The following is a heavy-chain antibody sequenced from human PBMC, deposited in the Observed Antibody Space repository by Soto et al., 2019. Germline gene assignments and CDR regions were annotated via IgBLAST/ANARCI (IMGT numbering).Heavy chain of an antibody. Sequence: XSVKVSCKASGYTFTSYYMHWVRQAPGQGLEWMGIINPSGGSTSYAQKFQGRVTMTRDTSTSTVYMELSSLRSEDTAVYYCARARRPELGTLYYYGMDVWGQGTTVTVSS. D-gene: IGHD7-27*01. CDR2: INPSGGST. CDR3: ARARRPELGTLYYYGMDV. CDR1: GYTFTSYY. V-gene: IGHV1-46*01. J-gene: IGHJ6*02.